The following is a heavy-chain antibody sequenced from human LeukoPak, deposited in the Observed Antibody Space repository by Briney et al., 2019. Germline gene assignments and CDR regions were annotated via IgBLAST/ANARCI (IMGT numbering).Heavy chain of an antibody. J-gene: IGHJ4*02. CDR3: ARVVHRGPLYYFDY. Sequence: SVKVSCKASGCTFSSYAISWVRQAPGQGLEWMGGIIPIFGTANYAQKFQVRVTITTDESTSTAYMELSSLRSEDTAVYYCARVVHRGPLYYFDYWGQGTLVTVSS. V-gene: IGHV1-69*05. CDR2: IIPIFGTA. CDR1: GCTFSSYA. D-gene: IGHD2-15*01.